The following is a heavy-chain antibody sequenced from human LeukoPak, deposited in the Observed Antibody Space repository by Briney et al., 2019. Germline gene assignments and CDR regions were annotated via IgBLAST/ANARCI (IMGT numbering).Heavy chain of an antibody. CDR2: ISYDGSNK. CDR3: AKDPYGDYGY. CDR1: GFTFSSYG. Sequence: PGGSLRLSCAASGFTFSSYGMHWVRQAPGKGLEWVAVISYDGSNKYYADSVKGRFTISRDNSKNTLYLQMNSLGAEDTAVYYCAKDPYGDYGYWGQGTLVTVSS. J-gene: IGHJ4*02. V-gene: IGHV3-30*18. D-gene: IGHD4-17*01.